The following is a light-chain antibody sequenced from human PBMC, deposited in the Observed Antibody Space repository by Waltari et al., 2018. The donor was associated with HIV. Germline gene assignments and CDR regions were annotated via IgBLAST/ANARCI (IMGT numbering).Light chain of an antibody. V-gene: IGLV2-14*01. CDR2: EVS. CDR1: SSDVGGYNY. CDR3: SSYTSSSTLGGV. J-gene: IGLJ3*02. Sequence: QSALTQPASVSGSPGQSITISCTGTSSDVGGYNYVSWYQQHPGKAPKLMIYEVSTRPSGVSNRFSGSKSGNTASLTISGLQAEDEADYYCSSYTSSSTLGGVFGGGTKLTVL.